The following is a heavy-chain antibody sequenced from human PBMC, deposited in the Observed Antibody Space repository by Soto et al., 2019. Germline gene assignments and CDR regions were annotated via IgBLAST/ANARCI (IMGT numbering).Heavy chain of an antibody. D-gene: IGHD3-10*01. CDR3: AREPYYNNNWFDP. V-gene: IGHV3-7*01. J-gene: IGHJ5*02. Sequence: PGGSLRLSCEASGFIFSNYWMSWVRQTPGKGLEWVANIKKDGSEKYYVDSVKGRFTISRDNAKNSLYLQMNSLRPEDTAVYYCAREPYYNNNWFDPWGRGTLVTVSS. CDR2: IKKDGSEK. CDR1: GFIFSNYW.